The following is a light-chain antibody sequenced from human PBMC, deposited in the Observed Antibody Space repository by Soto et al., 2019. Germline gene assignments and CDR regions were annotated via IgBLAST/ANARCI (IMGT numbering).Light chain of an antibody. CDR3: QHSSNWLT. J-gene: IGKJ4*01. V-gene: IGKV3-11*01. Sequence: EIVMTQSPATLSLSPGERATLSCRASQSVSSDLAWYQQKPGQAPRLLIYDASTRASGIPARFSGSGSGTDFTITISSPEPVDVAVCQCQHSSNWLTFGGGTKVEIK. CDR1: QSVSSD. CDR2: DAS.